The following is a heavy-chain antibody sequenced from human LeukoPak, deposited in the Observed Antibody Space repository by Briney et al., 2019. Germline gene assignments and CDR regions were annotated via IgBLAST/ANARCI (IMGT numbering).Heavy chain of an antibody. CDR1: GGSISSNSYY. CDR2: INYSGST. CDR3: ARQIGAGRWSFDY. Sequence: EPSETLSLTCTVSGGSISSNSYYWGWIRHPPGKGLEWIGSINYSGSTNYNPSLKSRVTISIDTSENHFSLKLASVTAADTAVYYCARQIGAGRWSFDYWGQGTLVTVSS. D-gene: IGHD4-23*01. V-gene: IGHV4-39*01. J-gene: IGHJ4*02.